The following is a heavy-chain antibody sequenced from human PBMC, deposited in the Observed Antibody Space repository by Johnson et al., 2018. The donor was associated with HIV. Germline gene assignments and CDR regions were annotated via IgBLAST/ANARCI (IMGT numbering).Heavy chain of an antibody. D-gene: IGHD3-10*01. V-gene: IGHV3-66*01. CDR1: GFTVSSNY. J-gene: IGHJ3*02. CDR3: AREAWGFGERVDAFDI. CDR2: IYSGGST. Sequence: MLLVESGGGLVQPGGSLRLSCAASGFTVSSNYMSWVRQAPGKGLEWVSVIYSGGSTYYADSVKGRFTISRDNSKNPLYLQMNSLRAEDTAVYYCAREAWGFGERVDAFDIWGQGTMVTVSS.